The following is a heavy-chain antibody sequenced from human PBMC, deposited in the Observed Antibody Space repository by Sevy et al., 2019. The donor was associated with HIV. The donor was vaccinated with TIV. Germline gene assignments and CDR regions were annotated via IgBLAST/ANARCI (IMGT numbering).Heavy chain of an antibody. CDR2: IFYSGSP. J-gene: IGHJ6*02. Sequence: SETLSLTCTVSGVSIRSSGYYWGWIRQPPGKGLEWIGSIFYSGSPNYNPSLKSRVTISVDTSKNQFSLKLSSLTAADTAVYYCARQREDIIVIPAAFYGMDVWGQGTTVTVS. V-gene: IGHV4-39*01. D-gene: IGHD2-2*01. CDR3: ARQREDIIVIPAAFYGMDV. CDR1: GVSIRSSGYY.